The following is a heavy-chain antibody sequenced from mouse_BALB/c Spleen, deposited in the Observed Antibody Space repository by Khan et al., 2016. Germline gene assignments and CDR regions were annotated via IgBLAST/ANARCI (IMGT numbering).Heavy chain of an antibody. CDR1: GYSFTGYS. V-gene: IGHV1-31*01. CDR3: TRGGDYGYRFAY. Sequence: VQLQQPGPELVKPGASMKISCKASGYSFTGYSMNWVKQSHGKNLEWIGLVNPYNGGTTYNQKFKGKATLTVDKSSSTAYMELLSLTSEDSAVYYWTRGGDYGYRFAYWGQGTLVTVSA. J-gene: IGHJ3*01. CDR2: VNPYNGGT. D-gene: IGHD2-2*01.